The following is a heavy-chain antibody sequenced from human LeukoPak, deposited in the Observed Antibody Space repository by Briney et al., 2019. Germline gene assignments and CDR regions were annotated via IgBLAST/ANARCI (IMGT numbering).Heavy chain of an antibody. J-gene: IGHJ4*02. CDR1: GFTFSSYG. CDR2: ISYDGSNK. D-gene: IGHD6-13*01. Sequence: PPGGSLRLSCAASGFTFSSYGMHWVRQAPGKGLEWVAVISYDGSNKYYADSVKGRFTISRDNSKNTLYLQMNSLRAEDTAVYYCAKDKYSSSWNYFDYWGQGTLVTVSS. V-gene: IGHV3-30*18. CDR3: AKDKYSSSWNYFDY.